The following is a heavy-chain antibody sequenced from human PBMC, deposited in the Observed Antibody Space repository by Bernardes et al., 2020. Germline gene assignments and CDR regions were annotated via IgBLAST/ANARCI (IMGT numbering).Heavy chain of an antibody. Sequence: GSLRLSCAASGFTFSSYDMHWVRQATGKGLEWVSAIGTAGDTYYPGSVKGRFTISRENAKNSLYLQMNSLRAGDTAVYYCARAGYYGSGSYYNLKNYYYGMDVWGKGTTVTVSS. V-gene: IGHV3-13*01. CDR2: IGTAGDT. CDR1: GFTFSSYD. D-gene: IGHD3-10*01. J-gene: IGHJ6*04. CDR3: ARAGYYGSGSYYNLKNYYYGMDV.